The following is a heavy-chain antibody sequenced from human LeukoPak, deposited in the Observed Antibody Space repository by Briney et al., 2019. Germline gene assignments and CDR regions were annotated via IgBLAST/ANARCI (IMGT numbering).Heavy chain of an antibody. J-gene: IGHJ4*02. CDR1: GFTFSSYE. D-gene: IGHD3-22*01. CDR2: INHSGST. V-gene: IGHV4-34*01. Sequence: LRLSCAASGFTFSSYEMNWVRQPPGKGLEWIGEINHSGSTNYNPSLKSRVTISVDTSKSHFSLKLSSVTAADTAVYYCARGALSGYYYDWGQGTLVTVSS. CDR3: ARGALSGYYYD.